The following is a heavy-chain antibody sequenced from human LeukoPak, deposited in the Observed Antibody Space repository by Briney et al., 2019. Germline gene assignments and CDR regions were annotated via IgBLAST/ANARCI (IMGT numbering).Heavy chain of an antibody. V-gene: IGHV1-24*01. CDR2: FDPGDGET. D-gene: IGHD3-10*01. CDR3: ATQRVTMVRGVILFGY. Sequence: ASVKVSCKVSGYTLTELSMHWVRQAPGKGLEWMGGFDPGDGETIYAQKFQGRVTMTEDTSTDTAYMELSSLRSEDTAVYYCATQRVTMVRGVILFGYWGQGTLVTVSS. J-gene: IGHJ4*02. CDR1: GYTLTELS.